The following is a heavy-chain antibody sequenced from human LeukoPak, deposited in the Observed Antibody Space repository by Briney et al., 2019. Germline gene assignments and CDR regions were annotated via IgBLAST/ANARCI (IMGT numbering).Heavy chain of an antibody. D-gene: IGHD2-15*01. Sequence: GGSLRLSCAASGFTFDDYGMSWVRQAPGKGLEWVSGINWNGGSTGYADSVKGRFTISRDNAKNSLYLQMNSLRAEDTALYYCAKEGYCSGGSCYAFIGYWGQGTLVTVSS. CDR1: GFTFDDYG. J-gene: IGHJ4*02. CDR2: INWNGGST. CDR3: AKEGYCSGGSCYAFIGY. V-gene: IGHV3-20*04.